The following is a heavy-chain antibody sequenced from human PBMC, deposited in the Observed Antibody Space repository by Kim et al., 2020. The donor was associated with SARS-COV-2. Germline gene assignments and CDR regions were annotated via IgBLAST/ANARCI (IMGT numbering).Heavy chain of an antibody. CDR1: GFTVSSNY. Sequence: GGSLRLSCAASGFTVSSNYMSWVRQAPGKGLEWVSVIYSGGSTYYADSVKGRFTISRDNSKNTLYLQMNSLRAEDTAVYYCARAYCSSTSCYGAFDYWGQGTLVTVSS. J-gene: IGHJ4*02. CDR2: IYSGGST. CDR3: ARAYCSSTSCYGAFDY. V-gene: IGHV3-66*01. D-gene: IGHD2-2*01.